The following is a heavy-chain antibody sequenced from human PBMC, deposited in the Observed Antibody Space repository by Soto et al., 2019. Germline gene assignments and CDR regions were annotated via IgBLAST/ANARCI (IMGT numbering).Heavy chain of an antibody. CDR1: GASISRYY. CDR3: RRSSRYSTDV. V-gene: IGHV4-4*08. J-gene: IGHJ6*02. CDR2: FYNTGNT. D-gene: IGHD6-19*01. Sequence: SETLSLTCTVSGASISRYYWSWIRQSPGKGLEWIGYFYNTGNTNYNPSLKSGVTISADTSKNQFSLNLISVTAADTAVYYCRRSSRYSTDVWGQGITVTVSS.